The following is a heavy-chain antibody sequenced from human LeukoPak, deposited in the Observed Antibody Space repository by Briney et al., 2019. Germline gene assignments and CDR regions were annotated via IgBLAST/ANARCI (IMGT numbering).Heavy chain of an antibody. D-gene: IGHD4-4*01. J-gene: IGHJ4*02. CDR2: ISYDGSNK. Sequence: PGRSLRLSCAASGFTFSSYGMHWVRQAPGKGLEWVAVISYDGSNKYYADSVKGRFTISRDNSKNTLYLQMNSLRAEDTAVYYCARDLGLQYYFDYWGQGTLVTVSS. CDR3: ARDLGLQYYFDY. V-gene: IGHV3-30*03. CDR1: GFTFSSYG.